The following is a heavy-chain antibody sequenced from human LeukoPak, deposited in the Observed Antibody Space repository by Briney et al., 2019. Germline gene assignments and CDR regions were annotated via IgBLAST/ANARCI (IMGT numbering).Heavy chain of an antibody. CDR1: GFTFSSYG. CDR3: ARDGLMVYPDY. D-gene: IGHD2-8*01. CDR2: IWYDGSNK. V-gene: IGHV3-33*01. J-gene: IGHJ4*02. Sequence: GGSLRLSCAASGFTFSSYGMHWVRQAPGKGLEWVAVIWYDGSNKYYADSVKGRFTISRDNAKNSLYLQMNSLRAEDTAVYYCARDGLMVYPDYWGQGTLVTVSS.